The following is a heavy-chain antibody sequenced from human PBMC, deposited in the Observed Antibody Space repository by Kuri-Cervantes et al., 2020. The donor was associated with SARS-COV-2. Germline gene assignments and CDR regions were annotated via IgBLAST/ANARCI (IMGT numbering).Heavy chain of an antibody. Sequence: SVKVSCKASGYTLSSYAISWVRQAPGQGLEWMGGTIPFFGAVKYAQKFQGRVTITADGRSTISHMDLSSLGSEDTAVYYCESMRTTMDTQNDQYYYYGMAVWGQGTSVTVSS. V-gene: IGHV1-69*13. CDR1: GYTLSSYA. CDR3: ESMRTTMDTQNDQYYYYGMAV. CDR2: TIPFFGAV. D-gene: IGHD3-10*01. J-gene: IGHJ6*02.